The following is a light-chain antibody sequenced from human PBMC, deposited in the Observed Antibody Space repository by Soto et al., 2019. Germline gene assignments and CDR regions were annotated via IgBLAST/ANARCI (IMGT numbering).Light chain of an antibody. CDR2: GAS. CDR3: QQYYSYPRT. V-gene: IGKV3-20*01. J-gene: IGKJ1*01. Sequence: NLLTQSPGTLSLSPGEGATLSCRASRGVSANYLAWYQQKPGQAPTLLIYGASIRAAGIPDRFSGRGSGTDFTLTISCLQSEDFATYYCQQYYSYPRTFGQGTKVDNK. CDR1: RGVSANY.